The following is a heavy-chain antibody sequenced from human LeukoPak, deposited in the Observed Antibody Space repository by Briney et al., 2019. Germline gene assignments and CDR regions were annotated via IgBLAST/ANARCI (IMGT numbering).Heavy chain of an antibody. Sequence: SETLSLTCTVSGYSISSGYYWGWIRQPPGKGLEWIGRIYHSGSTYYNPSLKSRVTISVDTSKNQFSLKLSSVTAADTAVYYCARQYSSSWYAVPRNWFDPCGQGTLVTVSS. CDR3: ARQYSSSWYAVPRNWFDP. J-gene: IGHJ5*02. V-gene: IGHV4-38-2*02. D-gene: IGHD6-13*01. CDR2: IYHSGST. CDR1: GYSISSGYY.